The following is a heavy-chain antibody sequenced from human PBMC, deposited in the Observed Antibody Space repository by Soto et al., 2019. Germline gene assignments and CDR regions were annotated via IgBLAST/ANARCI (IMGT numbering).Heavy chain of an antibody. Sequence: GGCVRLSCAASGFSFSSLAMSWVRQAPGKGLEWVSSISGRGVDTLYADAAKGRFTISRDHSRHMLYLRVNSMTVEDTAVHYCAQDQTDVALFDYWGQGTLVTVSS. CDR1: GFSFSSLA. J-gene: IGHJ4*02. CDR2: ISGRGVDT. V-gene: IGHV3-23*01. D-gene: IGHD5-12*01. CDR3: AQDQTDVALFDY.